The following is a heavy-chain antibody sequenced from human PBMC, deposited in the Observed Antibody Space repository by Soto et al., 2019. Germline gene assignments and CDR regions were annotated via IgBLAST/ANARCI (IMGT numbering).Heavy chain of an antibody. CDR1: GGSFKSGSYS. J-gene: IGHJ4*02. V-gene: IGHV4-61*01. CDR3: ARDSAYFDS. CDR2: VYHTGRT. Sequence: QVQLQESGPGLVKPSETLSLTCTDSGGSFKSGSYSWSWIRQPPGKGLEWIGYVYHTGRTSYNPSLKSRVSISMDTSKNQFSLNLDSVTAADTAVYFCARDSAYFDSWGQGTLVTVSS.